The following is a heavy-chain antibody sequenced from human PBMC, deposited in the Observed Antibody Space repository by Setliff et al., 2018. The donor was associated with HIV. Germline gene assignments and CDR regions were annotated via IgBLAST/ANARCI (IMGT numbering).Heavy chain of an antibody. V-gene: IGHV3-48*04. CDR2: ISSSSTI. CDR3: ARAPYCSGGSCSSYWYFDL. D-gene: IGHD2-15*01. Sequence: PGGSLRLSCAASGFTFSGYSMNWVRQAPGKGLEWVSSISSSSTIYYADSVKGRFTISRDNAKNSLYLQMNSLRAEDTAVYYCARAPYCSGGSCSSYWYFDLWGRGTLVTVSS. CDR1: GFTFSGYS. J-gene: IGHJ2*01.